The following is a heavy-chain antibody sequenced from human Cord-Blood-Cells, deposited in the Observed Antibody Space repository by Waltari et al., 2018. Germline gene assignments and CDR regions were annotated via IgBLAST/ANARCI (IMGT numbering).Heavy chain of an antibody. CDR3: AKDPDYDILTGYYWFDP. V-gene: IGHV3-23*04. D-gene: IGHD3-9*01. Sequence: EVQLVESGGGLVQPGGSLRLSCAASGFTFSSYAMSWVRQAPGQGLEWVSAISGSGRSTYYANSVKGQFTISRDNSKTTLYLQMNSLRAEDTAVYYCAKDPDYDILTGYYWFDPWGQGTLVTVSS. CDR1: GFTFSSYA. CDR2: ISGSGRST. J-gene: IGHJ5*02.